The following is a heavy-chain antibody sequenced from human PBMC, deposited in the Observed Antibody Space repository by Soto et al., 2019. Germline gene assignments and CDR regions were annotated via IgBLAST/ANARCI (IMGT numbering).Heavy chain of an antibody. CDR1: GGSISSSSYY. J-gene: IGHJ4*02. V-gene: IGHV4-39*01. Sequence: QLQLQESGPGLVKPSETLSLTCTVSGGSISSSSYYWGWIRQPPGKGLEWIGSIYYSGSTYYTPSLTRRAAISVDTSKNQFSLKLSPATAADTAVYYCARHRGHYGGTIVCWGQGTPVTVSS. CDR3: ARHRGHYGGTIVC. D-gene: IGHD4-17*01. CDR2: IYYSGST.